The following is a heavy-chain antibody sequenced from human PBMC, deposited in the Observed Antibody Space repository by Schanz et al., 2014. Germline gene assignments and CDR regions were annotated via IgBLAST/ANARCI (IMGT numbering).Heavy chain of an antibody. V-gene: IGHV3-23*01. J-gene: IGHJ6*02. Sequence: EVQLLESGGGLVQPGGSLRVSCAASGFTFSSYAMSWVRQAPGKGLEWVSAISNSGDSKYYADSVRGRFTISRDNSKNTLYVQMKRLRAEDTAVYYCAKGINQCSSTSCPLYYFGMDVWGQGTTVTVAS. CDR1: GFTFSSYA. CDR3: AKGINQCSSTSCPLYYFGMDV. D-gene: IGHD2-2*01. CDR2: ISNSGDSK.